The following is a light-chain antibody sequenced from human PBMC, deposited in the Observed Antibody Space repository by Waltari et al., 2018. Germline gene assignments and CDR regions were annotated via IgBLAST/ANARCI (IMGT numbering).Light chain of an antibody. Sequence: EIVLTQSPGTLSLSPGERATLSCVASQTICTNCLAWYQQKPGQGPRLLIFGGSRRPTGIPDRFSGGGSGTDFTLTISGLEPEDFAVYYCQQFDKSPQTFGQGTKVEVK. CDR2: GGS. V-gene: IGKV3-20*01. CDR3: QQFDKSPQT. CDR1: QTICTNC. J-gene: IGKJ1*01.